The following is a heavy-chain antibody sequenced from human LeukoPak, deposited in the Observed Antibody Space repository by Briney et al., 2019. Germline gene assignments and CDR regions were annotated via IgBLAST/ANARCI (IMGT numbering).Heavy chain of an antibody. V-gene: IGHV3-21*01. J-gene: IGHJ4*02. CDR2: ISSSSSYI. CDR1: GFTFSSYS. Sequence: PGGSLRLSCAASGFTFSSYSINWVRQAPGKGLEWVSSISSSSSYIYYADSVKGRFTISRDNAKNSLYLQMNSLGAEDTAVYYCARAPRGYSYGPIDYWGQGTLVTVSS. CDR3: ARAPRGYSYGPIDY. D-gene: IGHD5-18*01.